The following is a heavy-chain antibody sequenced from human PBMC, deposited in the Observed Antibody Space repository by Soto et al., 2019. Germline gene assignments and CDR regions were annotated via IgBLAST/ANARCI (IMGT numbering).Heavy chain of an antibody. Sequence: PGGSLRLSCAASGFTFSSYAMNWVRQAPGKGLEWVSAISGSGGSTYYADSVKGRFTISRDNSKNTLYLQMNSLRAEDTAVYYCAKDQRPAALLYYYYGMDVWGQGTAVIVSS. CDR2: ISGSGGST. CDR1: GFTFSSYA. D-gene: IGHD6-13*01. V-gene: IGHV3-23*01. J-gene: IGHJ6*02. CDR3: AKDQRPAALLYYYYGMDV.